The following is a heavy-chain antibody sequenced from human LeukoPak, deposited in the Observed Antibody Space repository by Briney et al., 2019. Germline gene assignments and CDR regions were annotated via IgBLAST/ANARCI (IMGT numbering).Heavy chain of an antibody. Sequence: SETLSLTCTVSGGSISSGSYYWSWIRQPAGKGLEWIGRIYTSGSTNYNPSIKSRVTISVDTSKNQFSLKLSSVTAADTAVYYCASTIGDGSGSYYPFDYWGQGTLVTVSS. D-gene: IGHD3-10*01. V-gene: IGHV4-61*02. CDR2: IYTSGST. CDR1: GGSISSGSYY. J-gene: IGHJ4*02. CDR3: ASTIGDGSGSYYPFDY.